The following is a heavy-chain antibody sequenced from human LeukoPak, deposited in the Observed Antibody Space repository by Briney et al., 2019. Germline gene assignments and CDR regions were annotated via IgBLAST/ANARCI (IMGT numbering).Heavy chain of an antibody. CDR2: ISYDGSNK. CDR1: GFTFSSYG. D-gene: IGHD3-22*01. J-gene: IGHJ4*02. CDR3: HYYYDSSGYYGFDY. Sequence: HPGGSLRLSCAASGFTFSSYGMHWVRQAPGKGLEWVAVISYDGSNKYYADSVKGRFTISRDNSKNTLYLQMNSLRAEDTAVYYCHYYYDSSGYYGFDYWGQGTLVTVSS. V-gene: IGHV3-30*03.